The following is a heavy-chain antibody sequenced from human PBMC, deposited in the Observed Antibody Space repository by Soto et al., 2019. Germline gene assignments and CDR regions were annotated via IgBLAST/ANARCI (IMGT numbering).Heavy chain of an antibody. Sequence: SETLSLTCTVSGGSISSGGYYWSWIRQHPGKGLEWIGYIYYSGSTYYNPSLKSRVTISVDTSKNQFSLKLSSVTAADTAVYYCARSPYCSGGSCYSDYWGQGTLVTVSS. J-gene: IGHJ4*02. CDR2: IYYSGST. CDR3: ARSPYCSGGSCYSDY. D-gene: IGHD2-15*01. CDR1: GGSISSGGYY. V-gene: IGHV4-31*03.